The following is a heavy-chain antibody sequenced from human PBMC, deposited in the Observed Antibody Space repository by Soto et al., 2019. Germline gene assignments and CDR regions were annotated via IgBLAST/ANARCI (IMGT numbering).Heavy chain of an antibody. D-gene: IGHD3-16*01. CDR1: GYRFTSYG. J-gene: IGHJ6*02. V-gene: IGHV1-18*01. CDR3: ARGITFGGVLNGMDV. Sequence: GSVKVSCKASGYRFTSYGIAWVRQAPGQGLEWMGWINTDNGKTYYAQKVQGRATMTTDTSTSTASMELRSLRSDDTAVYYCARGITFGGVLNGMDVWGQGTTVTVSS. CDR2: INTDNGKT.